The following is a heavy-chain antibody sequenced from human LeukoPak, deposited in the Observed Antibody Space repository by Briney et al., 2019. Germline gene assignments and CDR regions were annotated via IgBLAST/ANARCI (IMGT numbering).Heavy chain of an antibody. D-gene: IGHD1-1*01. CDR2: IYYNGRT. Sequence: PSETLTLTCTASSGTISSCNFYWGRIRQSPGKGLEWIGSIYYNGRTSYNPSLRSRVTISVDTSKNRFSLRLTAVTAADTAVYYFFCLACGYDNNWYFFDSWGQGTLVSVSS. CDR3: FCLACGYDNNWYFFDS. J-gene: IGHJ4*02. CDR1: SGTISSCNFY. V-gene: IGHV4-39*01.